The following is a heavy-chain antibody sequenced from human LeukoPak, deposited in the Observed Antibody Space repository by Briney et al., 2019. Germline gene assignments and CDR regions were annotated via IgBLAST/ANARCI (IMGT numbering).Heavy chain of an antibody. CDR3: ASLYYDSSGTFDY. V-gene: IGHV1-2*02. CDR2: INPNSGGT. CDR1: GYTFTGYY. D-gene: IGHD3-22*01. J-gene: IGHJ4*02. Sequence: ASVKVSYKASGYTFTGYYMHWVRQAPGQGLEWMGWINPNSGGTNSAQKFQGRVTMTRDTSIGTAYMELSSLKSDDTAVYYCASLYYDSSGTFDYWGQGTLVTVSS.